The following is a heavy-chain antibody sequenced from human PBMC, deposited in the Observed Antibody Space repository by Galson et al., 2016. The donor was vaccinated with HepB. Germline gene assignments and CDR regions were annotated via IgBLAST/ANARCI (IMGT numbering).Heavy chain of an antibody. V-gene: IGHV3-23*01. Sequence: SLRLSCAASDFSFRSYAMAWVRQAPGKGLEWVSTITGGAGTTFYADSVKGRFSISRDNSKNTLHLQITGLRAEDTSFYYCARAAGGVMGSYYFDYWGQGTLGTVSS. CDR1: DFSFRSYA. CDR3: ARAAGGVMGSYYFDY. J-gene: IGHJ4*02. CDR2: ITGGAGTT. D-gene: IGHD3-16*01.